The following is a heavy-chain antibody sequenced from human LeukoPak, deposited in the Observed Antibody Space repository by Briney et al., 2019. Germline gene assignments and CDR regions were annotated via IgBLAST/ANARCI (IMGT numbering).Heavy chain of an antibody. J-gene: IGHJ5*02. V-gene: IGHV3-21*01. CDR1: GFTFSSYS. CDR3: ARAQQLGMGWFDP. D-gene: IGHD7-27*01. CDR2: ISSSSSYI. Sequence: GGSLRLSCAASGFTFSSYSMNWVRQAPGKGLEWVSSISSSSSYIYYADSVKGRFTISRDNAKNSLYLQMNSLRAEDTAVYYCARAQQLGMGWFDPWGQGTLVTVSS.